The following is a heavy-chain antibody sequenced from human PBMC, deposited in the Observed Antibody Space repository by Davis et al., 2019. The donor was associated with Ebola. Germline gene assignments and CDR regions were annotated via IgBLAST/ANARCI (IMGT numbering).Heavy chain of an antibody. CDR1: GFTFSSYA. CDR2: ISYDGSNK. J-gene: IGHJ6*04. Sequence: GESLKISCAASGFTFSSYAMHWVRQAPGHVLSLVAVISYDGSNKYYADSVKGRFTISRDNSKNTLYLQMNSLRAEDTAVYYCAKSGLSFGVVKYHYGMDVWGKGTTVTVSS. V-gene: IGHV3-30-3*02. CDR3: AKSGLSFGVVKYHYGMDV. D-gene: IGHD3-3*01.